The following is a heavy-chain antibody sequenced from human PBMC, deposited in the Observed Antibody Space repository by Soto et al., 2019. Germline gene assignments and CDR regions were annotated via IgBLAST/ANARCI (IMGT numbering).Heavy chain of an antibody. Sequence: QVQLVQSGAEVKKPGASVKVSCKASGYTFTNYDINWVRQATGQGLESMGWMNPNSGNTGYAQKFQGRVTMTRDTSISTAYMELSSLRSEDTAVYYCARGHSSSWLYGMDVWCQGTTVTVSS. V-gene: IGHV1-8*01. J-gene: IGHJ6*02. CDR3: ARGHSSSWLYGMDV. CDR2: MNPNSGNT. D-gene: IGHD6-13*01. CDR1: GYTFTNYD.